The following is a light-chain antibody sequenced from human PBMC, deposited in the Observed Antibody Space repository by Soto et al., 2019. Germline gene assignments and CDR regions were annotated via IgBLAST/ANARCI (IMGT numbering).Light chain of an antibody. CDR3: SSYAGSHTYEV. CDR1: SSDVGAYDF. Sequence: QSALTQPRSVSGSLGQSVTISCTGTSSDVGAYDFVSWHQQNPGKAPRLIIFDVIKRPSGVPDRFSGSKSGNTASLTISGLQSEDEADYHCSSYAGSHTYEVFGGGTKLTVL. V-gene: IGLV2-11*01. CDR2: DVI. J-gene: IGLJ3*02.